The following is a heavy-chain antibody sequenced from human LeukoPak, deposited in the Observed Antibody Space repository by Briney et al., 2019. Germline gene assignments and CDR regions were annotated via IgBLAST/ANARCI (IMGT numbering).Heavy chain of an antibody. V-gene: IGHV3-48*03. Sequence: TGGSLRLSCVGSGFTFSSYEMNWVRQAPGKGLEWLSYIGSSDSTTHYADSVKGRFTISRDNAKNSLYLQMNSLRAEDTALYYCARVQDSGNWGPFDYWGQGTLVTVSS. CDR2: IGSSDSTT. J-gene: IGHJ4*02. CDR1: GFTFSSYE. D-gene: IGHD7-27*01. CDR3: ARVQDSGNWGPFDY.